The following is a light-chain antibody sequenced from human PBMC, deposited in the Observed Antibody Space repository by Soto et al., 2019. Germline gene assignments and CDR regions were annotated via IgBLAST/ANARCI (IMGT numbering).Light chain of an antibody. CDR1: QSVGRNY. J-gene: IGKJ1*01. Sequence: EIVLTQSPGTLSLSPGESATLSCRASQSVGRNYLAWFQHKPDQAPRLLIYDASNRATGVPDRFSGSGSGTDFTLSVTRLEPEDFAVYYCQQRSNWPPWTFGQGTKVEIK. CDR2: DAS. CDR3: QQRSNWPPWT. V-gene: IGKV3D-20*02.